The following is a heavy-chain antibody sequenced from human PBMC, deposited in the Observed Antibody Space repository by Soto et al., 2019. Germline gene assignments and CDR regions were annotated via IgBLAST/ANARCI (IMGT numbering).Heavy chain of an antibody. V-gene: IGHV1-46*01. CDR2: INPSGRST. Sequence: QVQLVQSGAEVKKPGASVKISCKASGYTFTSYYMHWVRQAPGQGLEWMGMINPSGRSTGYAQKFQGRITMTRDTSTSTVYMELSSLRSEDTAVYYCARDSSSGWPLGYWGQGTLVTGSS. J-gene: IGHJ4*02. D-gene: IGHD6-19*01. CDR3: ARDSSSGWPLGY. CDR1: GYTFTSYY.